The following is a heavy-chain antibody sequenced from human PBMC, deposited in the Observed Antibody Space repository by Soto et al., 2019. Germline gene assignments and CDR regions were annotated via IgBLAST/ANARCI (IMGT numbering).Heavy chain of an antibody. D-gene: IGHD6-13*01. Sequence: QVQLVQSGAELKKPGASVKVSCKASGYTFTNYGISWVRQAPGQGLEWMGWINTYHGNTKYAQKLQGRVTMTKDTSTSTAYMELTSLRSDDTAGYYCARSPGYSASWGYFYYGMKIWGPGTTVIVSS. CDR1: GYTFTNYG. CDR3: ARSPGYSASWGYFYYGMKI. CDR2: INTYHGNT. J-gene: IGHJ6*02. V-gene: IGHV1-18*01.